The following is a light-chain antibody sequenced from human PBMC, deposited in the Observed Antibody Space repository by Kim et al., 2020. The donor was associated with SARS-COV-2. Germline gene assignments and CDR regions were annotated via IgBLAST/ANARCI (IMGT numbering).Light chain of an antibody. J-gene: IGKJ1*01. V-gene: IGKV3-20*01. CDR2: GAS. CDR1: QSVSSSY. Sequence: LPPGERATLSCRASQSVSSSYLAWYQQKPGQAPRLLIYGASSRATGIPDRFSGSGSGTDFTLSIGRLEPEDFAVYYCQQYGSSRTFGQGTKVDIK. CDR3: QQYGSSRT.